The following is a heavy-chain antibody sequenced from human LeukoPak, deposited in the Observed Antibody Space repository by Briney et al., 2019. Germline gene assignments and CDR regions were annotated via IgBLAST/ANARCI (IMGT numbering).Heavy chain of an antibody. J-gene: IGHJ4*02. D-gene: IGHD6-19*01. Sequence: SETLSLNCALPGYSFSSDYHWGWIRQPPGKGLYWAGSIYHSGSTYYTPSLKRRVTTSVDTSKNHFSLKLSSSPASSTPLYYSATDSSGCYLWALFNYWGQGTLATVSS. CDR3: ATDSSGCYLWALFNY. V-gene: IGHV4-38-2*01. CDR2: IYHSGST. CDR1: GYSFSSDYH.